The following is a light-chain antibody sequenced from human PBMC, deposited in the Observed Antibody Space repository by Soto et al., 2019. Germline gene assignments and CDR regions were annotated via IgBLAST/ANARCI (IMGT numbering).Light chain of an antibody. CDR3: TSYAGSDTFV. CDR1: SSDVGGFNF. J-gene: IGLJ1*01. CDR2: DVS. V-gene: IGLV2-8*01. Sequence: QSALTQPPSASGSLGQSVTISCAGTSSDVGGFNFVSWYQQHPGKAPKLMIYDVSKRPSGVPDRFSGSKSGNTASLTVSGLQAEDEAVYYCTSYAGSDTFVFGTGTKVTVL.